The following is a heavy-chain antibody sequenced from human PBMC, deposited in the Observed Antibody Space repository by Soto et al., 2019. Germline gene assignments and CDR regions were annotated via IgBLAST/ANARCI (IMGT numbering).Heavy chain of an antibody. V-gene: IGHV3-21*01. CDR1: GFTFRTYT. CDR2: IRGFSPYT. D-gene: IGHD3-10*01. J-gene: IGHJ6*01. Sequence: EVQLVESGGGLVKPGGSLRLSCISSGFTFRTYTMNWVRQAPGKGLEWVSGIRGFSPYTFYAESVKGRFTISRDNAKNSLYLQMNSLRAEDTAVYYCARDRGYDAHDYDYNAMDVWGQGTTVTVSS. CDR3: ARDRGYDAHDYDYNAMDV.